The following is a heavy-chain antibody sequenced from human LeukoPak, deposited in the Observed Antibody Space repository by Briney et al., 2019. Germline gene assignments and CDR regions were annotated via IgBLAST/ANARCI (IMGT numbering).Heavy chain of an antibody. V-gene: IGHV4-61*02. J-gene: IGHJ6*03. CDR3: ARIKCGGDCRGYYYYHMDV. Sequence: SETLSLTCTVSGYSISSGYYWSWIRQPAGKGLEWIGRIYTTGSTNYNPSLKSRLTISVDTSKNQFSLKLRSVTATDTAVYYCARIKCGGDCRGYYYYHMDVWGKGTTVTISS. D-gene: IGHD2-21*02. CDR2: IYTTGST. CDR1: GYSISSGYY.